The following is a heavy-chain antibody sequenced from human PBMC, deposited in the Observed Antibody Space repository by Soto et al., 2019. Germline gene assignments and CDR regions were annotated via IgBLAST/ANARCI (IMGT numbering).Heavy chain of an antibody. CDR1: GGSISSYY. CDR3: ARDDIVVVPAALPTDYYYYYGMDV. V-gene: IGHV4-4*07. Sequence: LSLTCTVSGGSISSYYWSWIRQPAGKGLEWIGRIYTSGSTNYNPSLKSRVTMSVDTSKNQFSLKLSSVTAADTAVYYCARDDIVVVPAALPTDYYYYYGMDVWGQGTTVTVSS. J-gene: IGHJ6*02. CDR2: IYTSGST. D-gene: IGHD2-2*01.